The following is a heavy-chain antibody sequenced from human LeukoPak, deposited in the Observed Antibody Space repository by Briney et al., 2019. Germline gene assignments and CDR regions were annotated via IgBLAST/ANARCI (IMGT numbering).Heavy chain of an antibody. CDR1: GFTFSHYG. CDR2: IWSDGSDK. CDR3: AKDAQRGFDYSNSLQN. V-gene: IGHV3-33*06. D-gene: IGHD4-11*01. J-gene: IGHJ1*01. Sequence: PGGSRSLSGAASGFTFSHYGRHWVRQTPGPGLEGVAVIWSDGSDKYYAKSVKGRFTISRDNSKNSLFLQMNSLRAEDTAVYYCAKDAQRGFDYSNSLQNWGQGILVTVSS.